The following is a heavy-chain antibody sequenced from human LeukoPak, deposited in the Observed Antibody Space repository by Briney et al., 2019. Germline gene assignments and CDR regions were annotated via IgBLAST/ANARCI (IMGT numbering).Heavy chain of an antibody. Sequence: GESLRISCKASGFTFTNYWIGWVRQMPGKGLEYMGIIFPGDSDIRYSPSFQGQVTISADKSISTAYLQWSSLKASDTAVYYCARLVTMVRGVIINGWFDPWGQGTLVTVSS. CDR1: GFTFTNYW. D-gene: IGHD3-10*01. CDR3: ARLVTMVRGVIINGWFDP. V-gene: IGHV5-51*01. CDR2: IFPGDSDI. J-gene: IGHJ5*02.